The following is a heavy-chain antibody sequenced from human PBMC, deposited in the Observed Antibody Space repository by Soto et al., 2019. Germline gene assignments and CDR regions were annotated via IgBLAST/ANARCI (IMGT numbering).Heavy chain of an antibody. CDR2: INHSGST. CDR3: ASRAAIAAAGGGSYYYYMDV. V-gene: IGHV4-34*01. CDR1: GGSFSGYY. D-gene: IGHD6-13*01. J-gene: IGHJ6*03. Sequence: NPSETLSLTCAVYGGSFSGYYWSWIRQPPGKGLEWIGEINHSGSTNYNPSLKSRVTISVDTSKNQFSLKLSSVTAADTAVYYCASRAAIAAAGGGSYYYYMDVWGKGTTVTVSS.